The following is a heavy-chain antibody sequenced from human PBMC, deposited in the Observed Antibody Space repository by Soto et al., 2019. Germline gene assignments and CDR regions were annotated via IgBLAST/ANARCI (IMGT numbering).Heavy chain of an antibody. J-gene: IGHJ5*02. CDR1: GGSFSGFY. Sequence: SETLFLTCAVDGGSFSGFYWSWIRQYPGRGLEWIGEINHTGSTNYNPSLKSRVTISEDTSNNQFSLKLSSVAAADSAVYYCAREAYRCTGGNCYMVCDLWGQGTPVTVSS. CDR3: AREAYRCTGGNCYMVCDL. CDR2: INHTGST. V-gene: IGHV4-34*01. D-gene: IGHD2-8*02.